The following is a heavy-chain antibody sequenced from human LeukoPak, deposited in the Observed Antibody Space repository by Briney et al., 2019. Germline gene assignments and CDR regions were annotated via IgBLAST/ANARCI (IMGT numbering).Heavy chain of an antibody. J-gene: IGHJ4*02. V-gene: IGHV3-7*01. D-gene: IGHD6-13*01. CDR3: VRSQYSSSS. CDR1: GFSFSTDW. Sequence: PGGSLRLSCAASGFSFSTDWVGWVRQAPGKGLEWVAKIKHDGSERHYVDSVKGRFTISRDNAKNSLYLQMNSLRVEDTALYYCVRSQYSSSSWGQGTLVAVSS. CDR2: IKHDGSER.